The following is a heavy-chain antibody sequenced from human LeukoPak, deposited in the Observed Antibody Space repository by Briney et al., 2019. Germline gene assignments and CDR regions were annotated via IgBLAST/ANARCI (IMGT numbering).Heavy chain of an antibody. CDR3: ARAYMDV. Sequence: GGSLRLSCAASTFAFSSYAMTWVRQAPGKGLEWVSSITGSGAGTSYADSVKGRFTVSRDNSKNTLYLQMNSLRAEDTAVYYCARAYMDVWGKGTTVTVSS. CDR1: TFAFSSYA. V-gene: IGHV3-23*01. J-gene: IGHJ6*03. CDR2: ITGSGAGT.